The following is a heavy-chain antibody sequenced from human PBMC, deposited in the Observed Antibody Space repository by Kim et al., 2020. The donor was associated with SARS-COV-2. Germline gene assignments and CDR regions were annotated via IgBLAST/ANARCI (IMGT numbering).Heavy chain of an antibody. D-gene: IGHD3-3*01. Sequence: SETLSLTCTVSGGSISSSSYYWGWIRQPPGKGLEWIGSIYYSGSTYYNPSLKSRVTISVDTSKNQFSLKLSSVTAADTAVYYCARHRVSRTIFGVVPDAGMDVWGQGTTVTVSS. J-gene: IGHJ6*02. CDR1: GGSISSSSYY. CDR2: IYYSGST. V-gene: IGHV4-39*01. CDR3: ARHRVSRTIFGVVPDAGMDV.